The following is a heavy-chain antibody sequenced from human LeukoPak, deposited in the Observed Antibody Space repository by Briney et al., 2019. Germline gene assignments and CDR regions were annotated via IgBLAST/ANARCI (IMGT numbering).Heavy chain of an antibody. V-gene: IGHV4-34*01. CDR2: VNESGGT. Sequence: SETLSLTCAVYVGSFSGYHWNWIRQPPGKGPEWIGEVNESGGTNINPSLRSRVILSVDTSMNQFSLKLISVTAADTAVYYCARHVKVGATAFDYWGQGTLVTVSS. CDR3: ARHVKVGATAFDY. CDR1: VGSFSGYH. J-gene: IGHJ4*02. D-gene: IGHD1-26*01.